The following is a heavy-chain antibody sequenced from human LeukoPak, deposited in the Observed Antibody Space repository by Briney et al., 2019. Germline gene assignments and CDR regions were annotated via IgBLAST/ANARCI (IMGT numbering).Heavy chain of an antibody. V-gene: IGHV4-59*08. CDR3: AADIAAAGTLDY. Sequence: PSETLSLTCTVSGGSISNYYWSWIRQPPGKGLEWIGYIYYSGSTNYNPSLKSRVTISVDTSKNQFSLKLSSVTAADTAVYYCAADIAAAGTLDYWGQGTLVTVSS. CDR1: GGSISNYY. CDR2: IYYSGST. J-gene: IGHJ4*02. D-gene: IGHD6-13*01.